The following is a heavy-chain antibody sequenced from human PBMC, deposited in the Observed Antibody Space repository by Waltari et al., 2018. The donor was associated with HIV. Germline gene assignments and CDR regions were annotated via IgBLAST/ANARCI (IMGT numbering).Heavy chain of an antibody. J-gene: IGHJ4*02. Sequence: EVQLVESGGGLVKPGGSLSLSCAASGFTFSTYNMNWVRPAPGKGLEWVSWISSGATNIYYADSVKGRFTISRDNAKGSLYLQMNDLRAEDTAVYYCARDSLRLGELSLPPFWGQGTLVTVSS. CDR1: GFTFSTYN. CDR2: ISSGATNI. CDR3: ARDSLRLGELSLPPF. D-gene: IGHD3-16*02. V-gene: IGHV3-21*02.